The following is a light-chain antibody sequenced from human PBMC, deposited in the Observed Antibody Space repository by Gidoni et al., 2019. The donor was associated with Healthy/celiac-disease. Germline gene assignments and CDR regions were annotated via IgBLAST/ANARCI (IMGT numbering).Light chain of an antibody. V-gene: IGLV3-25*03. CDR3: QSADSSGTYV. CDR1: ALPKQY. CDR2: KDS. Sequence: SYELTQPPSVAVSPGQTARITCSGDALPKQYAYWYQQKPGQAPVRVIYKDSERPSGITERFSGSSPGTTVTLTISGVQAEDEADYYCQSADSSGTYVFGTGTKVTVL. J-gene: IGLJ1*01.